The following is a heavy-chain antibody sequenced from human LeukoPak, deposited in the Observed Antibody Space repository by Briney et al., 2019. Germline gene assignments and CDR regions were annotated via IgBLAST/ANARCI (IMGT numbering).Heavy chain of an antibody. CDR1: GGSISSSSYY. CDR3: ARAAPESSGYYTDYYYYYGMDV. D-gene: IGHD3-22*01. Sequence: SETLSLTCTVSGGSISSSSYYWGWIRQPPGRGLEWIGSICYSGSTYYNPSLKSRVTISVDTSKNQFSLKLSSVTAADTAVYYCARAAPESSGYYTDYYYYYGMDVWGQGTTVTVSS. J-gene: IGHJ6*02. V-gene: IGHV4-39*01. CDR2: ICYSGST.